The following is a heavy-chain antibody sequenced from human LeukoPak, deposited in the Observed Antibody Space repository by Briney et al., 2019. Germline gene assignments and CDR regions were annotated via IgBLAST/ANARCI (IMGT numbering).Heavy chain of an antibody. CDR2: ISSNGGST. CDR1: GFTFSSYA. Sequence: PGGSLRLSCAASGFTFSSYAMHWVRQAPGKGLEYVSAISSNGGSTYYANSVKGRFTISRDNSKNTLYLQMGSLRAEDMAVYYCARFLGGYYHDSSGYIDYWGQGTLVTVSS. D-gene: IGHD3-22*01. J-gene: IGHJ4*02. V-gene: IGHV3-64*01. CDR3: ARFLGGYYHDSSGYIDY.